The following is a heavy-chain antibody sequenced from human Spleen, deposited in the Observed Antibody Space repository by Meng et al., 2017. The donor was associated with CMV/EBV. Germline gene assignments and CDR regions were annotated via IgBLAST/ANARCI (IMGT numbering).Heavy chain of an antibody. CDR3: ARDSSTRTDY. Sequence: SCKPSGYTFTEYAINWVRQAPGQGLEWMGWINTNTGNPFYAQGFTGRFVFSLDTSASTAYLEISSLKSEDTAVYYCARDSSTRTDYWGQGTLVTVSS. V-gene: IGHV7-4-1*02. CDR1: GYTFTEYA. CDR2: INTNTGNP. J-gene: IGHJ4*02. D-gene: IGHD2-2*01.